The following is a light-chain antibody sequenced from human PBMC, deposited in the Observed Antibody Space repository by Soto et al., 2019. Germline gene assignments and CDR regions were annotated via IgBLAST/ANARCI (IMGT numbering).Light chain of an antibody. CDR1: SSDVGGYNY. Sequence: QSVLTQPASVSGSPGQSITISCTGTSSDVGGYNYVSWYQQHPGKAPKFMIYDVSSRPSGVSNRFSGSKSSTTTSLTISGLQAEDEADCYCCSYKVSHTRKILFGTGTKVTV. CDR2: DVS. V-gene: IGLV2-14*03. CDR3: CSYKVSHTRKIL. J-gene: IGLJ1*01.